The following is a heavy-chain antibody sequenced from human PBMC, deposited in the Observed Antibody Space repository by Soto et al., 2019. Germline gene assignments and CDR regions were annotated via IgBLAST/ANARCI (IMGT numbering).Heavy chain of an antibody. Sequence: GGSLRLSCAASGFTFSSYNMNWVRQAPGKGLEWVSSISNSGGGTYYADSVKGRFTISRDNSKNTLYLQMNSLRAEDTAVYYCARDLNTYCYDNSAFDIWGQGTMVTVSS. CDR1: GFTFSSYN. CDR2: ISNSGGGT. D-gene: IGHD3-22*01. CDR3: ARDLNTYCYDNSAFDI. V-gene: IGHV3-23*01. J-gene: IGHJ3*02.